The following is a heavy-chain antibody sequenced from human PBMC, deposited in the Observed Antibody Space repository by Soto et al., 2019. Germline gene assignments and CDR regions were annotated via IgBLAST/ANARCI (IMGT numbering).Heavy chain of an antibody. CDR2: ISWDGGST. Sequence: GGSLRLSCADSGFTFDDYTMHWVRQAPGKGLEWVSLISWDGGSTYYADSVKGRFTISRDNSKNSLYLQMNSLRTEDTALYYCAKDRSRAGTTPLNFEYWGQGTLVTVSS. CDR3: AKDRSRAGTTPLNFEY. CDR1: GFTFDDYT. V-gene: IGHV3-43*01. J-gene: IGHJ4*02. D-gene: IGHD1-7*01.